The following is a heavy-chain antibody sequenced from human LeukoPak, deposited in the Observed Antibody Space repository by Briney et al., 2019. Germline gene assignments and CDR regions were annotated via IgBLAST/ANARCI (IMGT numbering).Heavy chain of an antibody. J-gene: IGHJ4*02. CDR2: ISGSGGST. CDR3: AKEAGYCSTTTCYVDY. Sequence: GGSLRLSCVASGFTFTSYGMSWVRQAPGKRLEWVSGISGSGGSTYYADSVKGRFTISRDNSKNTLYLQMNSLRAEDTAVYYCAKEAGYCSTTTCYVDYWGQGILVTVSS. D-gene: IGHD2-2*03. V-gene: IGHV3-23*01. CDR1: GFTFTSYG.